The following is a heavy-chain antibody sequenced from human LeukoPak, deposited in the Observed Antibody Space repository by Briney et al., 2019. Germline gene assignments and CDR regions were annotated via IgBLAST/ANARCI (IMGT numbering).Heavy chain of an antibody. J-gene: IGHJ4*02. D-gene: IGHD3-22*01. CDR1: GFTFSSYW. CDR3: ARRTWRDYYDSSGYPFDY. CDR2: IKQDGSEK. Sequence: GGSLRLSCAASGFTFSSYWMSWVRQAPGKGLEWVANIKQDGSEKYYADSVKGRFTISRDNAKNSLYLQMNSLRAEDTAVYYCARRTWRDYYDSSGYPFDYWGQGTLVTVSS. V-gene: IGHV3-7*01.